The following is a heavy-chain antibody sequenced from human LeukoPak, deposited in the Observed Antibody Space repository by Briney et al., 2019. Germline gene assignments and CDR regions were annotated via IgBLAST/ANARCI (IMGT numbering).Heavy chain of an antibody. V-gene: IGHV1-8*03. CDR1: GYTFTSYD. CDR3: ARDTRKTGDFDY. CDR2: MNPNSGNT. D-gene: IGHD7-27*01. J-gene: IGHJ4*02. Sequence: ASVKVSCKASGYTFTSYDINWVRQATGQGLEWMGWMNPNSGNTGYAQKFQGRVTITRNTSISTAYMELSSLRSEDTAVYYCARDTRKTGDFDYWGQGTLVTVSS.